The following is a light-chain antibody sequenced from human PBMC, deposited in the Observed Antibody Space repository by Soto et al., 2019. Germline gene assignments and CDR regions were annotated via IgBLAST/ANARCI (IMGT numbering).Light chain of an antibody. CDR1: QSVSSY. V-gene: IGKV3-11*01. CDR2: DAS. CDR3: PQRRHWPPYT. J-gene: IGKJ2*01. Sequence: EIVLTQSPATLSLSPGERATLSCRASQSVSSYLAWYQQKPGQAPRLLIYDASNMATGIPARFSGSGSGTAFTITISSLEPEDFAVYYCPQRRHWPPYTFGPGTKLEIK.